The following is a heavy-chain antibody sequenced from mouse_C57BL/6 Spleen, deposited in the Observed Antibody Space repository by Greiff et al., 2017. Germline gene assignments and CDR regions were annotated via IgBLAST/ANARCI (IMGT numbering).Heavy chain of an antibody. CDR1: GYTFTSYW. CDR3: ATGGNFVTSPFY. Sequence: QVQLQQPGAELVKPGASVKLSCKASGYTFTSYWMPWVKQRPGRGLEWIGRFDPNSGGTKYNEKFKSKATLTVDKPSSTAYMQLSSLTSEDSAVYYCATGGNFVTSPFYWGQGTLVTVSA. V-gene: IGHV1-72*01. D-gene: IGHD2-1*01. CDR2: FDPNSGGT. J-gene: IGHJ3*01.